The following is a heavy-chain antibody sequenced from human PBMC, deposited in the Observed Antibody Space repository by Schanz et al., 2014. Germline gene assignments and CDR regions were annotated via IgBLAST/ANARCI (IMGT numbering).Heavy chain of an antibody. CDR3: ARDQSPYTNSSDVRYFDY. CDR1: GYTFTSYG. Sequence: QVQLVQSEAEVKKPGASVKVSCKASGYTFTSYGISWVRQAPGQRLEWMGWINTASGNTRYSEAFQGRVTMTADTSTSTAYMDLRSLRSDDTAVYYCARDQSPYTNSSDVRYFDYWGQGSLVTVSS. V-gene: IGHV1-18*01. D-gene: IGHD6-6*01. J-gene: IGHJ4*02. CDR2: INTASGNT.